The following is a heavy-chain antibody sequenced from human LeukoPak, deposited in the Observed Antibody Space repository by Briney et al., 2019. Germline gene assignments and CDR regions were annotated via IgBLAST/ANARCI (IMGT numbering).Heavy chain of an antibody. CDR3: ARGADIVVVPAATVVDAFDI. CDR1: GFTFSSYW. D-gene: IGHD2-2*01. J-gene: IGHJ3*02. V-gene: IGHV3-7*03. Sequence: GGSLRLSCAASGFTFSSYWMSWVRQAPGKGLEWVANIKQDGSEKYYVDSVKGRFTISRDSAKNSLYLQMNSLRAEDTAVYYCARGADIVVVPAATVVDAFDIWGQGTMVTVSS. CDR2: IKQDGSEK.